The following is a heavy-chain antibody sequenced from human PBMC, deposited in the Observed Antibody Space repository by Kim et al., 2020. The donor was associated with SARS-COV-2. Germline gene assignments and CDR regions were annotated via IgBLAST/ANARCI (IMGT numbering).Heavy chain of an antibody. Sequence: GGSLRLSCAASGFTFSSYAMHWVRQAPGKGLEWVAVISYDGSNKYYADSVKGRFTISRDNSKNTLYLQMNSLRAEDTAVYYCARKDTAMGPFDYWGQGTLVTVSS. CDR3: ARKDTAMGPFDY. J-gene: IGHJ4*02. V-gene: IGHV3-30*04. D-gene: IGHD5-18*01. CDR2: ISYDGSNK. CDR1: GFTFSSYA.